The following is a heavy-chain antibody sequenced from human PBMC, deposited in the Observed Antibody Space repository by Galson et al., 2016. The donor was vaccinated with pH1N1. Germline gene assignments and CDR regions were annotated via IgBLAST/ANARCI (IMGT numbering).Heavy chain of an antibody. Sequence: SLRLPCAASGFPFSHYYMGWIRQAPGKGLEWISYISGSDTTIYYADSVRGRFTISRDNAQNSLYLHMNSLRAEDTTVYYCARDHFGWAFDVWGQGTMVTVSP. J-gene: IGHJ3*01. CDR2: ISGSDTTI. D-gene: IGHD3-10*01. CDR3: ARDHFGWAFDV. V-gene: IGHV3-11*01. CDR1: GFPFSHYY.